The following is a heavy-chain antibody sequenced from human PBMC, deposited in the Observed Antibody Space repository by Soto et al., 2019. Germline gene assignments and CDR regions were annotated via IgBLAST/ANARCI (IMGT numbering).Heavy chain of an antibody. Sequence: QVQLQESGPGLVRPSQTLSLTCSVSGGSIFGGDYYWSWIRQPPGKGLEWIGSNYYSGRTYYNPSLESRLSISVDTSKNQFSLRLSFVTAADTAVYYCARDVDSTVLKPNDAFGFWGQGTMVTVSS. D-gene: IGHD1-1*01. V-gene: IGHV4-30-4*01. J-gene: IGHJ3*01. CDR2: NYYSGRT. CDR3: ARDVDSTVLKPNDAFGF. CDR1: GGSIFGGDYY.